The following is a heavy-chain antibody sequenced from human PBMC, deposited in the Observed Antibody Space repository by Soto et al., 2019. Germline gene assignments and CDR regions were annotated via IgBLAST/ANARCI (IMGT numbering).Heavy chain of an antibody. CDR2: ISSSGSTI. V-gene: IGHV3-48*03. CDR3: ARGGKGIAAAGTLG. D-gene: IGHD6-13*01. Sequence: GGSLRLSCAAPGFTFSSYEMNWVRQAPGKGLEWVSYISSSGSTIYYADSVKGRFTISRDNAKNSLYLQMNSLRAEDTAVYYCARGGKGIAAAGTLGWGQGTLVTVSS. J-gene: IGHJ4*02. CDR1: GFTFSSYE.